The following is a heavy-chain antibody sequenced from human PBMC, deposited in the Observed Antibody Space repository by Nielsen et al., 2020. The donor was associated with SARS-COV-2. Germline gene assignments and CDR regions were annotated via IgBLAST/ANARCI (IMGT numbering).Heavy chain of an antibody. V-gene: IGHV1-3*01. CDR2: INAGNGNT. D-gene: IGHD3-3*01. CDR1: GYMFTTYT. J-gene: IGHJ5*02. Sequence: ASVKVSCKASGYMFTTYTIHWVRQAPGQRLEWMGWINAGNGNTKSSQKFQGRVTITRDTSASTAYMELSSLRSDDTAVYYCARTPVRITIFGVVNPGNWFDPWGQGTLVTVSS. CDR3: ARTPVRITIFGVVNPGNWFDP.